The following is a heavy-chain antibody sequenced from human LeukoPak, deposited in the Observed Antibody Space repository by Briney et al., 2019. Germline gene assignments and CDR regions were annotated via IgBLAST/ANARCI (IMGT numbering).Heavy chain of an antibody. V-gene: IGHV3-30*01. CDR2: ISYDGSNK. J-gene: IGHJ4*02. CDR1: GFTFSSYA. CDR3: AREIPSEWFGELVDY. Sequence: PGRSLRLSCAASGFTFSSYAMHWVRQAPGKGLEWVAVISYDGSNKYYADSVKGRFTISRDNSKNTLYLQMNSLRAEDTAVYYCAREIPSEWFGELVDYWGQGTLVTVSS. D-gene: IGHD3-10*01.